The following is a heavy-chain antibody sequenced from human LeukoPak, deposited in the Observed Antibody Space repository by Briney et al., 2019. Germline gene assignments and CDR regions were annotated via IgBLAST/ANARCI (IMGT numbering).Heavy chain of an antibody. CDR3: ARAYCSGGGCYSELAFDYYYGMDV. J-gene: IGHJ6*02. V-gene: IGHV3-30-3*01. CDR2: ISYDGSDK. Sequence: GRSLRLSCAASGFTFSSYAMHWVRQAPGKGLEWVAVISYDGSDKYYADSVKGRFTISRDNSKNTLYLQMNGLRAEDTAVYYCARAYCSGGGCYSELAFDYYYGMDVWGQGTTVTVSS. CDR1: GFTFSSYA. D-gene: IGHD2-15*01.